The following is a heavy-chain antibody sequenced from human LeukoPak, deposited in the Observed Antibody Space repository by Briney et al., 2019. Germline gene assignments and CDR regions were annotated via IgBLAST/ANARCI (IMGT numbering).Heavy chain of an antibody. CDR1: GFTFSSYA. V-gene: IGHV3-30*04. Sequence: GGSLRLSCAASGFTFSSYAMHWVRQAPGKGLEWVAVISYDGSNKYYADSVKGRFTISRDNAKNSLYLQMNSLRAEDTAVYYCARESFTIFGVVKTGYYMDVWGKGTTVTVSS. D-gene: IGHD3-3*01. J-gene: IGHJ6*03. CDR3: ARESFTIFGVVKTGYYMDV. CDR2: ISYDGSNK.